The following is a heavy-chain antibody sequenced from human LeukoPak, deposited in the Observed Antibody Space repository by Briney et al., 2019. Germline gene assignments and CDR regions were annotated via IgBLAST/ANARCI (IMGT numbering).Heavy chain of an antibody. J-gene: IGHJ4*02. CDR3: ARGLGQNGSPGKKFDY. CDR1: GYTFSNYG. CDR2: ISGYNGNT. D-gene: IGHD3-10*01. V-gene: IGHV1-18*01. Sequence: ASVKVSCKASGYTFSNYGFSWVRQAPGQGLEWMGWISGYNGNTNNAQKFEGRVTMTTDTSTSTAYMELRSLRSDDTAVYYCARGLGQNGSPGKKFDYWGQGTLVTVSS.